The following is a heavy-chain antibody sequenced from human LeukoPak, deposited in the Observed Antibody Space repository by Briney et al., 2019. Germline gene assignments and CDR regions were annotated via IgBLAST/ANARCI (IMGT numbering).Heavy chain of an antibody. CDR1: GFILSSYA. Sequence: PGGSLRLSCEAAGFILSSYAMSWVRQAPGRGLEYVSAISGSGDNTYYADSVQGRFTVSRDSSKNTLYLQMHSLRADDTAVYYCAKSYPSGNWEWLAFHYWGQGTLVTVSS. D-gene: IGHD5-12*01. J-gene: IGHJ4*02. V-gene: IGHV3-23*01. CDR2: ISGSGDNT. CDR3: AKSYPSGNWEWLAFHY.